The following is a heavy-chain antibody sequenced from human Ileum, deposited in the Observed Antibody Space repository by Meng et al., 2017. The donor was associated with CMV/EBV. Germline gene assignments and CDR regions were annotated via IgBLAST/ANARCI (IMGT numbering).Heavy chain of an antibody. CDR1: GASITSSDYY. CDR2: IYYSGTT. V-gene: IGHV4-39*07. CDR3: ARAGKTYATGWYDY. Sequence: SETLSLTCTVSGASITSSDYYWGCIRQPPGKGLEWIGSIYYSGTTYYNPSLNGRVTISLDTSKSQFSLGLSSVTAADTAVYYCARAGKTYATGWYDYWGQGKMVTVSS. D-gene: IGHD6-19*01. J-gene: IGHJ4*02.